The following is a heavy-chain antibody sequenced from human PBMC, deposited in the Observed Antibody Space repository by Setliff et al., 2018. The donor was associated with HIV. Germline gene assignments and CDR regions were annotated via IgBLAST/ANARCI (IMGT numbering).Heavy chain of an antibody. CDR3: ARGIGISSSWDSLGWYNWFDP. CDR1: GYTFTSYD. D-gene: IGHD6-13*01. J-gene: IGHJ5*02. Sequence: GASVKVSCKASGYTFTSYDINWVRQATGQGLEWMGWMNPNSGNTGYAQKFQGRVTMTRNTSISTAYMELSSLRSEDTAVYYCARGIGISSSWDSLGWYNWFDPWGQGTLVTAPQ. CDR2: MNPNSGNT. V-gene: IGHV1-8*01.